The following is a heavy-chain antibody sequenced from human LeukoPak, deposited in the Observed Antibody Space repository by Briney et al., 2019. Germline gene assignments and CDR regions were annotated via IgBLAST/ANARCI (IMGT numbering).Heavy chain of an antibody. J-gene: IGHJ4*02. CDR3: ARGIYLSLIVVVTASDY. CDR1: GYTFTSYG. D-gene: IGHD2-21*02. Sequence: ASVKVSCKASGYTFTSYGISWVRQAPGQGLEWMGWISAYNGNTNYAQKLQGRVTMTTDTSTSTAYMELRSLRSDDTAVYYCARGIYLSLIVVVTASDYWGQGTLVTVSS. V-gene: IGHV1-18*01. CDR2: ISAYNGNT.